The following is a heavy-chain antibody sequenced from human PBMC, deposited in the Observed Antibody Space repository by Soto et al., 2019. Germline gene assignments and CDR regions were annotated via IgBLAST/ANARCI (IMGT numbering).Heavy chain of an antibody. D-gene: IGHD3-3*01. Sequence: EMQLVESGGGLVQPGRSLRLSCAASGFTFDDNAMHWVRQVPGKGLEWVSGISWNSEVKLYADTTKGRFTISRDNADNSVYLQIDSLGVEDTAFYYCVKDRRFLEAWGAFDVWGQGTLVTVSS. V-gene: IGHV3-9*01. J-gene: IGHJ3*01. CDR2: ISWNSEVK. CDR1: GFTFDDNA. CDR3: VKDRRFLEAWGAFDV.